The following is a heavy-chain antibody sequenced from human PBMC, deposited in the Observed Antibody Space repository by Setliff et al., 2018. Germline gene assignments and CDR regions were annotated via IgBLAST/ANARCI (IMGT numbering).Heavy chain of an antibody. CDR3: ASALATPYGGFQRALDY. CDR2: LSDDGSNE. CDR1: GFTVSSFS. Sequence: GGSLRLSCAASGFTVSSFSMHWVRQAPVKGLDWVATLSDDGSNEFYADSVKGRFTISRDNSKNTLYLQMNSLTAEDTAIYYCASALATPYGGFQRALDYWGRGTLVTVSS. V-gene: IGHV3-30*03. D-gene: IGHD2-8*01. J-gene: IGHJ4*02.